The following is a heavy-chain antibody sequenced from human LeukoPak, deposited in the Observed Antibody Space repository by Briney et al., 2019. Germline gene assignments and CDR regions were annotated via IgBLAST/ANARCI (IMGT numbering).Heavy chain of an antibody. Sequence: SVTVSCKASGGTFSSYAISWVRQAPGQGLEWMGRIIPILGIANYAQKFQGRVTMTRNTSISTAYMELSSLRSEDTAVYYCVRERLVQGCFDLWGRGTLVTASS. CDR2: IIPILGIA. D-gene: IGHD6-19*01. V-gene: IGHV1-69*04. CDR1: GGTFSSYA. CDR3: VRERLVQGCFDL. J-gene: IGHJ2*01.